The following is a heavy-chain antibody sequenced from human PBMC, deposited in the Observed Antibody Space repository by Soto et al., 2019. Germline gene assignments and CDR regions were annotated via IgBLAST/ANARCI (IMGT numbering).Heavy chain of an antibody. D-gene: IGHD1-7*01. CDR2: IIPIFGTA. CDR3: ARRFITGTTGYYYGMDV. Sequence: SVKVSCKASGGTFSSYAISWVRQAPGQGLEWMGGIIPIFGTANYAQKFQGRVTITADESTSTAYMELSSLRSEDTAVYYCARRFITGTTGYYYGMDVWGQGTTVTVSS. V-gene: IGHV1-69*13. CDR1: GGTFSSYA. J-gene: IGHJ6*02.